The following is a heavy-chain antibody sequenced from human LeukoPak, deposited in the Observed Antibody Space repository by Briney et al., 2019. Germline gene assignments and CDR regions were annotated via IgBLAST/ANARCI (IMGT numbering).Heavy chain of an antibody. V-gene: IGHV1-46*01. J-gene: IGHJ4*02. D-gene: IGHD3-9*01. Sequence: ASVKVSCKASGYTFTSYYMHWVRQAPGQGLEWMGIINPSGGSIKYAQKFQGRVTMTRDTSTSTVYMELSSLRSEDTAVYYCARDAHYDILTGPTSFDYWGQGTLVTVSS. CDR2: INPSGGSI. CDR3: ARDAHYDILTGPTSFDY. CDR1: GYTFTSYY.